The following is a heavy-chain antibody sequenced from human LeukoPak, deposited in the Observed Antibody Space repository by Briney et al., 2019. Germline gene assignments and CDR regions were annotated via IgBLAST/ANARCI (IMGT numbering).Heavy chain of an antibody. D-gene: IGHD2-21*02. CDR2: ISHSGSA. CDR3: AGESVVTATPPEY. CDR1: GGSFRGYY. J-gene: IGHJ4*02. Sequence: PSETLSLTCAVYGGSFRGYYWRWIRQPPGKGVEWIGDISHSGSANSNTSLKSRVTISVETSKSHSSLKPSSVTGADTAVYYCAGESVVTATPPEYWGRGTLVTVSS. V-gene: IGHV4-34*01.